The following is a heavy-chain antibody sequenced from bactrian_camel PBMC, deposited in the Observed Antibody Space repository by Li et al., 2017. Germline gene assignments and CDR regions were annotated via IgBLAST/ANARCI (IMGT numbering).Heavy chain of an antibody. V-gene: IGHV3S54*01. D-gene: IGHD5*01. CDR1: RNTDC. J-gene: IGHJ4*01. CDR3: AADRGGGRGYCPTRFAKTAFRN. CDR2: MYQGGAKT. Sequence: HVQLVESGGGSVQAGESLRLSCTFSRNTDCMAWFRQGPGKEREGVAAMYQGGAKTYYADSVKGRYTISQDNAKNTLYLQMNSLRPEDAGMYYCAADRGGGRGYCPTRFAKTAFRNWGQGTQVTVS.